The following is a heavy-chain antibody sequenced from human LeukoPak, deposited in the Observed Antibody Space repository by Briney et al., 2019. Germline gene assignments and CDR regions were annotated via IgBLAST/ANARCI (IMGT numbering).Heavy chain of an antibody. CDR1: GFTFSSYA. D-gene: IGHD3-10*01. V-gene: IGHV3-30*04. CDR2: ISYDGSNK. J-gene: IGHJ4*02. CDR3: ARDPGVYSPYDY. Sequence: GGSLRLSCAASGFTFSSYAMHWVRQAPGKGLEWVAVISYDGSNKYYADSVKGRFTISRDNSKNTLYLQMNSLRAEDAAVYYCARDPGVYSPYDYWGQGTLVTVSS.